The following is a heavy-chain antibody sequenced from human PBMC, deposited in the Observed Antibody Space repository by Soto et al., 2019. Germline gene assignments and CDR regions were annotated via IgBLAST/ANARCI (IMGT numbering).Heavy chain of an antibody. V-gene: IGHV1-18*04. Sequence: QVQLVQSGTEVKKPGASVNVSCKAFGYTFTSYGFSWVRQVPGQGLEWLGWISAFNGDTQYSQTMKGRLTVTTDTATTTVHRALRSLTPADTAVYYCAREAGWQRMVPYDWGQGTLVTVS. CDR1: GYTFTSYG. D-gene: IGHD6-25*01. CDR3: AREAGWQRMVPYD. J-gene: IGHJ4*02. CDR2: ISAFNGDT.